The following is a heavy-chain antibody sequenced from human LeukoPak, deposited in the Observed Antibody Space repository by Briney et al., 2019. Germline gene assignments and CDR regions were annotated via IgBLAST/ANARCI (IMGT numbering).Heavy chain of an antibody. CDR1: GFTFSSYA. J-gene: IGHJ4*02. V-gene: IGHV3-23*01. D-gene: IGHD2-2*01. CDR2: ISGSGGST. CDR3: AKGSIVVVPAARDYFDY. Sequence: GGSLRLSCAASGFTFSSYAMSWVRQAPGKGLEWVSAISGSGGSTYYADSVKGRFTISRDNSKNTLYLQMNSLRAEDTAVYYCAKGSIVVVPAARDYFDYWGQGTLVTVSS.